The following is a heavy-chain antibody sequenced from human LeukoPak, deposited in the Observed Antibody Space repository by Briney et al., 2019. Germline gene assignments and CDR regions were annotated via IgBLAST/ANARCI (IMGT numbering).Heavy chain of an antibody. CDR1: GYRFTSYW. Sequence: GESLKISCKGSGYRFTSYWIGWVRQMPGKGLEWMGIIYPGDSDTRYSPSFQGQVTSSADKSISTAYLQGSSLKASDIAMYYCARHYDSSGSNMGDAFDIWGRGTMVTVSS. D-gene: IGHD3-22*01. V-gene: IGHV5-51*01. CDR3: ARHYDSSGSNMGDAFDI. CDR2: IYPGDSDT. J-gene: IGHJ3*02.